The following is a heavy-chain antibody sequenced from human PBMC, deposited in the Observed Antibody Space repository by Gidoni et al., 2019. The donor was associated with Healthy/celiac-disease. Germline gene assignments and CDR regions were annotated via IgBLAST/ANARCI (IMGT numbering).Heavy chain of an antibody. Sequence: QVQLVASGGCGVQPGRSLRLSCAASGLTFSSCGMHWVRQAPGKGLEWVAVISYDGSNKYYADSVKGRFTISRDNSKNTLYLQMNSLRAEDTAVYYCAKVVSNDSSGYWGQGTLVTVSS. CDR1: GLTFSSCG. V-gene: IGHV3-30*18. CDR3: AKVVSNDSSGY. CDR2: ISYDGSNK. J-gene: IGHJ4*02. D-gene: IGHD1-1*01.